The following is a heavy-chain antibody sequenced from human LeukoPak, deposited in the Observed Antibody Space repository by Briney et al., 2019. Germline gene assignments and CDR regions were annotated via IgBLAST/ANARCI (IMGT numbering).Heavy chain of an antibody. J-gene: IGHJ3*02. CDR1: GFTFSSYS. Sequence: GGSLRLSCPASGFTFSSYSMNWVRQAPWKGLEWVSSIGSRSTYTYSADSVKGRFTISRDNAKNSLYLQMNSLRAGDTAVYYCARGGLNFDAFDIWGQGTMVTVSS. D-gene: IGHD1-7*01. CDR3: ARGGLNFDAFDI. CDR2: IGSRSTYT. V-gene: IGHV3-21*01.